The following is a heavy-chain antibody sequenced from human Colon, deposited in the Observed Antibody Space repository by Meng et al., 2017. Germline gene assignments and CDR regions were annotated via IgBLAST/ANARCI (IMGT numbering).Heavy chain of an antibody. V-gene: IGHV3-33*01. CDR2: IWYDGSNK. CDR3: ARELLWFGEQNEAFDI. CDR1: GLTFSSYG. D-gene: IGHD3-10*01. J-gene: IGHJ3*02. Sequence: GESLKISCAASGLTFSSYGMHWVRQAPGKGLEGVAVIWYDGSNKYYAHSVKGRFTISRDNSKNTLYLQMNSLRAEDTAVYYCARELLWFGEQNEAFDIWGQGTMVTVSS.